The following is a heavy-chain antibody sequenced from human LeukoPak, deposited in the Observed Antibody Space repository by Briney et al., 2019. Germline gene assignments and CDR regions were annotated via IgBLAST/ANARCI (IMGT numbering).Heavy chain of an antibody. V-gene: IGHV4-39*01. Sequence: SETLSLTCTVSGGSVSSSTFYWGWIRQPPGKGLEWIGSFYYSGSTYYNPSLKSRVTMSVDTAKNQFSLNLSSVTAADTAVYYCARAPLRSRFDYWGQGTLVTVSS. CDR1: GGSVSSSTFY. CDR2: FYYSGST. J-gene: IGHJ4*02. CDR3: ARAPLRSRFDY.